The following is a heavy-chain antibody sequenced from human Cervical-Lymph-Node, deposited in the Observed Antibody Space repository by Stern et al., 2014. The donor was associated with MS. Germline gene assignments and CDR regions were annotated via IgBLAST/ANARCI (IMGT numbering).Heavy chain of an antibody. V-gene: IGHV1-18*01. Sequence: VQLVESGPEVKKPGASVKVSCKASGYTFTNYGIHWVRQAPGQGLEWMGLISTNNGNTPYAQNIQGRVTMTTDTSTTTAYMELRSLRSDDTAVYYCARSGVSFWGRGTLVTVSS. J-gene: IGHJ4*02. CDR2: ISTNNGNT. CDR3: ARSGVSF. CDR1: GYTFTNYG. D-gene: IGHD3-16*01.